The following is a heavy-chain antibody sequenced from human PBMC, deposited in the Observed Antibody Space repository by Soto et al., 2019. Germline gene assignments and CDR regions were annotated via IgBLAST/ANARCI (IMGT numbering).Heavy chain of an antibody. CDR1: GFTFSDYY. J-gene: IGHJ4*02. V-gene: IGHV3-11*06. D-gene: IGHD3-22*01. Sequence: GSLRLSCAASGFTFSDYYMSWIRQAPGKGLEWVSYISSSSSYTNYADSVKGRFTISRDNAKNSLYLQMNSLRAEDTAVYYCASSALGWYYYDSSGYYDYWGQGTLVTVSS. CDR2: ISSSSSYT. CDR3: ASSALGWYYYDSSGYYDY.